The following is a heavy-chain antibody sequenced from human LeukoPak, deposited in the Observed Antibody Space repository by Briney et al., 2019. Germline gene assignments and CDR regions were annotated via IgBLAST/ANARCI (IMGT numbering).Heavy chain of an antibody. Sequence: SETLSLTCSVSGGSVSSGSYYWPWIRQPPGKGLEWIGYISFSGNTNYNPSLKSRVTISVDTSKNQFSLKVRSVTAADTAVYYCARPSSGSYSAFTIWGQGTMVTVSS. CDR2: ISFSGNT. V-gene: IGHV4-61*01. D-gene: IGHD1-26*01. CDR1: GGSVSSGSYY. J-gene: IGHJ3*02. CDR3: ARPSSGSYSAFTI.